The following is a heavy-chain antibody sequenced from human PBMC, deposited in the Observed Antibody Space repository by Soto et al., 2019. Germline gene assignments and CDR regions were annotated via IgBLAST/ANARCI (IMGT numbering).Heavy chain of an antibody. CDR3: AKGRLEWLFPMDV. V-gene: IGHV3-23*01. CDR2: ISGSGGST. J-gene: IGHJ6*02. D-gene: IGHD3-3*01. CDR1: GFPFSSYA. Sequence: GGSLRLSCAACGFPFSSYAMSWVRQAPGKGLEWVSAISGSGGSTYYADSVKGRFTISRDNSKNTLYLQMNSLRAEDTAVYYCAKGRLEWLFPMDVWGQGTTVTVSS.